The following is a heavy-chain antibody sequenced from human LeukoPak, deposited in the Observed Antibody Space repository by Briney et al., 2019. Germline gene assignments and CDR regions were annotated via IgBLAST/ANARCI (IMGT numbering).Heavy chain of an antibody. D-gene: IGHD1-1*01. J-gene: IGHJ5*02. CDR2: IYYSGST. Sequence: PSETLSLTCTVSGGSISSYYWSWIRQPPGKGLEWVGYIYYSGSTNYNPSLKSRVTISVDTSKNQFSLKLSSVTAADTAVYYCARWAWNDAGRWFDPGGQGTLVTVSS. V-gene: IGHV4-59*01. CDR1: GGSISSYY. CDR3: ARWAWNDAGRWFDP.